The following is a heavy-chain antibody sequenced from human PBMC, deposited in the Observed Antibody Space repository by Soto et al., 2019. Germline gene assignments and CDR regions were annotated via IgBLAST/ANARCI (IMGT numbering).Heavy chain of an antibody. CDR1: RFIFSSYA. CDR2: ISGGGAGI. CDR3: AKASISVAGRYYFDY. Sequence: EVQLLESGGGLVQPGGSLRLSCAASRFIFSSYAMSWVRRAPGKGLEWVSGISGGGAGIYYADSVKGRFTISRDNSKNTLYLQLNSLRAEDTAVYYCAKASISVAGRYYFDYWGQGTLATVSS. J-gene: IGHJ4*02. D-gene: IGHD6-19*01. V-gene: IGHV3-23*01.